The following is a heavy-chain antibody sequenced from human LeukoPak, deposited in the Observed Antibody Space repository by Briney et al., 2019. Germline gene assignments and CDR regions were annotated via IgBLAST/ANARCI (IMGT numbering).Heavy chain of an antibody. J-gene: IGHJ4*02. Sequence: GGSLRLSCGASGFTFSSYAMHWVRQAPGKGLEWVAVISYDGSNKYYADSVKGRFTISRDNAKNMLYLQMNSLRVEDTAVYYCVREEAIHHDYFDFWGQGTLVTVSS. CDR2: ISYDGSNK. V-gene: IGHV3-30*04. CDR1: GFTFSSYA. CDR3: VREEAIHHDYFDF. D-gene: IGHD2-21*01.